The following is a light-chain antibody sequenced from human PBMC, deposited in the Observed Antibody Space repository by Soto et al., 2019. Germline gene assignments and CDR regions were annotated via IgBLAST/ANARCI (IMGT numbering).Light chain of an antibody. CDR1: QGISNY. CDR3: HKYNHAPT. V-gene: IGKV1-27*01. Sequence: DIQMTQSPSSLSASVGDRVTITCRASQGISNYLDWYQQKPGKVPELLIDAASTLQSGVPSRFSGSGSGTDFSLTISSLQHEDVATYYCHKYNHAPTFGGGTKVEIK. CDR2: AAS. J-gene: IGKJ4*01.